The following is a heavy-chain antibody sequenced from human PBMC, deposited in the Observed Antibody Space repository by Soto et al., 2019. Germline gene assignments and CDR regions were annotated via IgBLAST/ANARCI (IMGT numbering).Heavy chain of an antibody. V-gene: IGHV4-59*08. CDR3: ARHGKSATFDY. Sequence: QVQLPESGPGLVKPSETLSLTCTGSGGAISSYYWSWIRQPPVKGLEWIGYIYYSGSTNYNPSLKSRVTISVDTSKNQFSLKLSSVTAADTAVYYCARHGKSATFDYWVQGTLVTVSS. CDR2: IYYSGST. J-gene: IGHJ4*02. D-gene: IGHD1-26*01. CDR1: GGAISSYY.